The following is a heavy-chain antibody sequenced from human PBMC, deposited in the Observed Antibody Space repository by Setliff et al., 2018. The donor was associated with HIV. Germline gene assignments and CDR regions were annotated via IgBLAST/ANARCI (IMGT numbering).Heavy chain of an antibody. CDR2: INHSGST. D-gene: IGHD3-10*01. V-gene: IGHV4-34*01. CDR3: ARGGGITWRSYSFDY. Sequence: SETLSLTCGVYGGSFSDYYWTWIRQPPGKEPEWIGEINHSGSTSYNPSLKSRVTMSVDTSKKQFSLKLTSVTAADTAVYYCARGGGITWRSYSFDYWGQGTLVTVSS. J-gene: IGHJ4*02. CDR1: GGSFSDYY.